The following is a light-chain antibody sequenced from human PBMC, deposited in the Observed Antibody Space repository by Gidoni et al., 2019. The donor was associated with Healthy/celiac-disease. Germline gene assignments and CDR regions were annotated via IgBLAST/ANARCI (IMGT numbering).Light chain of an antibody. CDR3: SSYTSSSTLVV. CDR2: DVS. V-gene: IGLV2-14*03. CDR1: SSDVGGYNY. Sequence: QSALPQPASVSGSPGQSITISCTVTSSDVGGYNYVSWYQQHPGKSPKRMIYDVSNRPSGVSNRFSGSKSGNTASLTISGLQAEDEADYYCSSYTSSSTLVVFGGGTKLTV. J-gene: IGLJ2*01.